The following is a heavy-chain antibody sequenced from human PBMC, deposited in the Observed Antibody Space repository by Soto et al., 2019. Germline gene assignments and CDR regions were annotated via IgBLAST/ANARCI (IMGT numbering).Heavy chain of an antibody. Sequence: ASVKVSCKASGYTFSNYGISWMRQVPGQGLEWMGWISAYNGETKYAQKLQGRVSMTTDTSTNTAYMELGSLRSDDTAVHYCARASGTGVGTTSYWGQGTLVTVSS. V-gene: IGHV1-18*01. D-gene: IGHD1-26*01. CDR3: ARASGTGVGTTSY. CDR2: ISAYNGET. CDR1: GYTFSNYG. J-gene: IGHJ4*02.